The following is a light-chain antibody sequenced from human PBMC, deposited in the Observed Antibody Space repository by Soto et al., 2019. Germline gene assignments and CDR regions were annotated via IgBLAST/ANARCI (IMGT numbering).Light chain of an antibody. CDR1: QSVSTN. Sequence: EIVMTQSPASLSMPPGERATLSCRANQSVSTNFAWYLQKPGQAPRLLIYGASTRATAVPARFTASGSGTEFTLSISSLQSDDFGVYYCQQYDTWPRTFGQGTKVEIK. J-gene: IGKJ1*01. V-gene: IGKV3-15*01. CDR3: QQYDTWPRT. CDR2: GAS.